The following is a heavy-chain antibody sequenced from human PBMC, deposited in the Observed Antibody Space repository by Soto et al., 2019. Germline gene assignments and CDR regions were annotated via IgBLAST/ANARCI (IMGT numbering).Heavy chain of an antibody. CDR2: IYYSGST. Sequence: QVQLQESGPGLVKPSETLSLTCTVSGGSISSYYWSWIRQPPGKGLEWIGYIYYSGSTNYNPSLKGRVTISVDTSKNQFSLKLSSVTAADTAVYYCARDRTLGGVATLDYWGQGTLVTVSS. CDR1: GGSISSYY. D-gene: IGHD3-16*01. V-gene: IGHV4-59*01. J-gene: IGHJ4*02. CDR3: ARDRTLGGVATLDY.